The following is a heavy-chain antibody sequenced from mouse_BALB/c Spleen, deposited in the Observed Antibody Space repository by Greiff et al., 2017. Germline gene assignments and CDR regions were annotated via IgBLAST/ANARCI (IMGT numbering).Heavy chain of an antibody. J-gene: IGHJ4*01. CDR3: ARGRVNLDY. CDR1: GYSITSGYY. V-gene: IGHV3-6*02. Sequence: VQLKESGPGLVKPSQSLSLTCSVTGYSITSGYYWNWIRQFPGNKLEWMGYISYDGSNNYNPSLKNRISITRDTSKNQFFLKLNSVTTEDTATYYCARGRVNLDYWGQGTSVTVSS. CDR2: ISYDGSN.